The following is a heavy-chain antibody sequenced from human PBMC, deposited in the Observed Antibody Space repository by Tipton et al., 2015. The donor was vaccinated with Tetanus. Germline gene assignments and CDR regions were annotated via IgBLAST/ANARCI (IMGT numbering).Heavy chain of an antibody. CDR3: ARRDYSDSSVDN. CDR1: GDSISSSDYY. Sequence: TLSLTCTVSGDSISSSDYYWGWIRQPPGKGLEWIGSIYFSGSTYYNPSLKSRVTIYVDTSKKQFSLRLSSVTAADTAVYYCARRDYSDSSVDNWGQGTLVTVSS. D-gene: IGHD3-22*01. CDR2: IYFSGST. J-gene: IGHJ4*02. V-gene: IGHV4-39*01.